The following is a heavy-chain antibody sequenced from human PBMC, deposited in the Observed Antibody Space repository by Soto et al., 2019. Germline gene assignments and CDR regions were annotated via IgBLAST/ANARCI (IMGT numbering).Heavy chain of an antibody. Sequence: ASVKVSCKVSGYTLTELSMHWVRQAPGKGLEWMGGFDPEDGETIYAQKFQGRVTMTEDTSATTAYMELSSLGSEDTTVYFCARVGGYSDSSGYNYWGPGTLVTVSS. CDR1: GYTLTELS. D-gene: IGHD3-22*01. V-gene: IGHV1-24*01. CDR2: FDPEDGET. J-gene: IGHJ4*02. CDR3: ARVGGYSDSSGYNY.